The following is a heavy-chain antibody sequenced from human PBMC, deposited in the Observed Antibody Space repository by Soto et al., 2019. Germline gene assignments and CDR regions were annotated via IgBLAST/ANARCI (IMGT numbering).Heavy chain of an antibody. D-gene: IGHD2-2*01. CDR3: AKGGCSSSSCSFDS. CDR1: RFSFNNFG. CDR2: LSFDGSNK. V-gene: IGHV3-30*18. J-gene: IGHJ5*01. Sequence: QEQLVETGGGVVQPGMSLRLSCVASRFSFNNFGMHWVRQAPGKGLEWVAALSFDGSNKNYADGVRGRFTISRDNSKNTLYLHMNSLRSDDTAMYYCAKGGCSSSSCSFDSWGQGTLVTV.